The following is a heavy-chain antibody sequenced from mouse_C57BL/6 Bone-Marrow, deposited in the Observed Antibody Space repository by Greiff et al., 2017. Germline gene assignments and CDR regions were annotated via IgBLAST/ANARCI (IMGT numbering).Heavy chain of an antibody. CDR2: IYPRDGSP. V-gene: IGHV1-85*01. CDR3: ASAYGSSYWYFNV. D-gene: IGHD1-1*01. Sequence: VQLQQSGPELVKPGASVKLSCKASGYTFTSYDINWVKQRPGQGLEWIGWIYPRDGSPKYNEKFKGKATLTVDTSSSTAYMELHSLQSEDSAVYFCASAYGSSYWYFNVWGTGTTVTVSS. J-gene: IGHJ1*03. CDR1: GYTFTSYD.